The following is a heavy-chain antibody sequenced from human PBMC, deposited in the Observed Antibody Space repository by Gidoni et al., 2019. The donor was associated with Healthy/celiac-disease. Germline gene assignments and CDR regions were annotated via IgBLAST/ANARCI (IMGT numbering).Heavy chain of an antibody. J-gene: IGHJ4*02. V-gene: IGHV1-69*01. D-gene: IGHD3-10*01. CDR1: GGTFSSYA. CDR2: IIPIFGTA. Sequence: QVQLVQSGAEVQKPVSSVKVSCQASGGTFSSYAIRWVRQAPGQGLEWMGGIIPIFGTANYAQKFQGRVTITADESTSTAYMELSSLRSEDTAVYYCARNVWFGEQPPGDWGQGTLVTVSS. CDR3: ARNVWFGEQPPGD.